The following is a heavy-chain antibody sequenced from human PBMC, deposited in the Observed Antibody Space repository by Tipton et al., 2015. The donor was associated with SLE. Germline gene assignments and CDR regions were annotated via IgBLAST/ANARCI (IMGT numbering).Heavy chain of an antibody. CDR1: GDSSSSYY. CDR3: AKYCSVGSCYWYFDL. CDR2: VYSCGHS. D-gene: IGHD2-15*01. Sequence: TLSLTCTVSGDSSSSYYWSWIRQPPGKGLEYIGYVYSCGHSNYNPSLQSRVTISVDTSKNQFSLKLSSVTAADTAVYYCAKYCSVGSCYWYFDLWGRGTLVTVSS. J-gene: IGHJ2*01. V-gene: IGHV4-59*01.